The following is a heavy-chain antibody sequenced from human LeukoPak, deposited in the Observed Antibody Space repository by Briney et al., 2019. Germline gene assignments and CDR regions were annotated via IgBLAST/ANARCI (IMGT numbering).Heavy chain of an antibody. V-gene: IGHV4-31*03. CDR2: IYHSGTT. CDR3: ARGYDFWSGYYPYYYYGMDV. J-gene: IGHJ6*02. Sequence: SQTLSLTCTVSGGSITSGDYYWNWIRQQPGLGLEWIGYIYHSGTTYYNPSLKSRATISVDTSKNQFSLKLSSVTAADTAVYYCARGYDFWSGYYPYYYYGMDVWGQGTTVTVSS. CDR1: GGSITSGDYY. D-gene: IGHD3-3*01.